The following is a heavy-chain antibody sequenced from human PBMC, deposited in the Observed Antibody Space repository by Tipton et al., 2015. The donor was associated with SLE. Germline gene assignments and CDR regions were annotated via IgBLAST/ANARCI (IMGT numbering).Heavy chain of an antibody. Sequence: GSLRLSCAASGFTFSSYEMNWVRQAPGKGLEWVSYISSSGSTIYYADSVKGRFTISRDNAKNSLYLQMNSLRAEDTAVYYCARWGGEQGYYFDYWGQGTLVTVSS. CDR3: ARWGGEQGYYFDY. J-gene: IGHJ4*02. V-gene: IGHV3-48*03. CDR2: ISSSGSTI. CDR1: GFTFSSYE. D-gene: IGHD3-16*01.